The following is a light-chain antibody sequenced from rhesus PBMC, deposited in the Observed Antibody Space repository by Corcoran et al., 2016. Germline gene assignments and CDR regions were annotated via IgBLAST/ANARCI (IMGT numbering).Light chain of an antibody. CDR1: QSLLHTNGYTY. CDR2: EIS. V-gene: IGKV2-78*01. J-gene: IGKJ3*01. CDR3: EQPLHLPFT. Sequence: IVMTQTPLSLSVTPGEPASISCRSSQSLLHTNGYTYFHWYLPKPGPSPQLLIYEISTRASGVPDRFSGRGSGTDFTLKLSRVEAEDVGVYFCEQPLHLPFTFGPGTKLDI.